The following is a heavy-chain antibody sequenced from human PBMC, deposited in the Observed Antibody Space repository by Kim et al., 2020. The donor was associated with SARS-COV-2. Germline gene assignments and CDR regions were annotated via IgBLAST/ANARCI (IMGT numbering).Heavy chain of an antibody. CDR3: FLIAVAGTGAGGY. CDR2: IYPGDSDT. CDR1: VYSFTSYW. D-gene: IGHD6-19*01. V-gene: IGHV5-51*01. J-gene: IGHJ4*02. Sequence: GSLKISCKGFVYSFTSYWIGWVRQMPGKGLEWMGIIYPGDSDTRYSPSFQGQVTISADKSISTAYLQWSSLKASDTAMYYCFLIAVAGTGAGGYWGQGTLVTVSS.